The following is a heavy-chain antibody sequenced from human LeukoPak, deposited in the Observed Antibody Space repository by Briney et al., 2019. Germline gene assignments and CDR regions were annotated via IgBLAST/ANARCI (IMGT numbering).Heavy chain of an antibody. V-gene: IGHV4-30-2*01. Sequence: SETLSLTCAVSGGSISSGGYSWSWIRQPPGKGLEWIGYIYHSGSTYYNPSLKSRVTISVDTSKNQFSLKLSSVTAADTAVYYCARAITMIRGNWFDPWGQGTLVTVSS. CDR3: ARAITMIRGNWFDP. CDR1: GGSISSGGYS. D-gene: IGHD3-22*01. J-gene: IGHJ5*02. CDR2: IYHSGST.